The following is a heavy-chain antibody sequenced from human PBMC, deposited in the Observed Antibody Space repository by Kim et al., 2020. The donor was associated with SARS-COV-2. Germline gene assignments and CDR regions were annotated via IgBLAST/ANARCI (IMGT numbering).Heavy chain of an antibody. D-gene: IGHD3-9*01. CDR1: GYSFTSYW. J-gene: IGHJ6*02. CDR3: ARSSLRYFDWLPQRYGMDV. V-gene: IGHV5-51*01. Sequence: GESLKISCKGSGYSFTSYWIGWVRQMPGKGLEWMGIIYPGDSDTRYSPSFQGQVTISADKSISTAYLQWSSLKASDTAMYYCARSSLRYFDWLPQRYGMDVWGQGTTVTVSS. CDR2: IYPGDSDT.